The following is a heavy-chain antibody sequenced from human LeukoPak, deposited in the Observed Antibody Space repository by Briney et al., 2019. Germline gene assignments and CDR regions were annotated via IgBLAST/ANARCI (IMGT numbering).Heavy chain of an antibody. CDR1: GGSISSSSYY. V-gene: IGHV4-39*07. CDR2: IYHSGST. Sequence: SETLSLTCTVSGGSISSSSYYWGWIRQPPGKGLEWIGSIYHSGSTYYNPSLKSRVTISVDTSKNQFSLKLSSVTAADTAVYYCARGEQLESFDYWGQGTLVTVSS. J-gene: IGHJ4*02. D-gene: IGHD6-6*01. CDR3: ARGEQLESFDY.